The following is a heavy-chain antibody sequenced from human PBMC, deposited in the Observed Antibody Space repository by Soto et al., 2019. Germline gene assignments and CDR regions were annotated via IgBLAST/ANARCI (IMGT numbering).Heavy chain of an antibody. CDR1: GGSIGTYY. V-gene: IGHV4-59*01. CDR3: ARVVWCSGGSCNLYYFDY. D-gene: IGHD2-15*01. J-gene: IGHJ4*02. Sequence: SETLSLSCTVSGGSIGTYYWSWIRQPPGKGLEWIGYVYYSGTTNYNPSLKSRVTISVDTTKNQFSLKLSSVTAADTAVYYCARVVWCSGGSCNLYYFDYWGQGTLVTVSS. CDR2: VYYSGTT.